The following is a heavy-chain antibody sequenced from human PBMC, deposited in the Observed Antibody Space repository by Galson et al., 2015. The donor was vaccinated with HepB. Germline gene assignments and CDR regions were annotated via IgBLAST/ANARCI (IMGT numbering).Heavy chain of an antibody. Sequence: SLRLSCAASGFTFSSYAMHWVRQAPGKGLEWVAVISYDGSNKYYADSVKGRFTISRDNSKNTPYLQMNSLRAEDTAVYYCATWDFWSGVTPDYWGQGTLVTVSS. CDR1: GFTFSSYA. V-gene: IGHV3-30-3*01. CDR3: ATWDFWSGVTPDY. D-gene: IGHD3-3*01. J-gene: IGHJ4*02. CDR2: ISYDGSNK.